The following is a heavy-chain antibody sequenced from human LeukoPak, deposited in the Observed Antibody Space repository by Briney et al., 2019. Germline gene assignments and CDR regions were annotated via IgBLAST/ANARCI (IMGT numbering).Heavy chain of an antibody. Sequence: PSETLSLTCAVSGVSIATSPYYWAWIRQSPGKGLEWIANVYHSGNTYHNLSLKSRLTVSVDTSKNQFSLRLTSVTAADTATYYCARHLENNEGSGSYGYFDKWGQGTLVTASS. J-gene: IGHJ4*03. V-gene: IGHV4-39*01. D-gene: IGHD1-26*01. CDR1: GVSIATSPYY. CDR3: ARHLENNEGSGSYGYFDK. CDR2: VYHSGNT.